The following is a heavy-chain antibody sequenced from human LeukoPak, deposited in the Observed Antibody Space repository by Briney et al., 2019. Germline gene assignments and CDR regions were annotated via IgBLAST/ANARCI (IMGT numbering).Heavy chain of an antibody. J-gene: IGHJ6*03. CDR3: ARVSRVRGVIITSLYYYYMDV. CDR1: GGSISSSSYY. V-gene: IGHV4-61*01. Sequence: SGTLSLTCTVSGGSISSSSYYWSWIRQPPGKGLEWIGYIYYSGSTNYNPSLKSRVTISVDTSKNQFSLKLSSVTAADTAVYYCARVSRVRGVIITSLYYYYMDVWGKGTTVTISS. D-gene: IGHD3-10*01. CDR2: IYYSGST.